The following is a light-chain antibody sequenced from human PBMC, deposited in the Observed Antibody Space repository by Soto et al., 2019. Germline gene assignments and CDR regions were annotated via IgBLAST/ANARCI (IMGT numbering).Light chain of an antibody. V-gene: IGKV3-20*01. CDR1: QTITSTF. Sequence: EIVLTQSPGTLSLSPGDTATLSCRASQTITSTFLAWYQQKPGQAPRLLIYTVSTRATGIAGRFRGSGSGTNFTLTTSRLEPDDFGVYYCHQCGSSPWTVGQVTKVEIK. J-gene: IGKJ1*01. CDR2: TVS. CDR3: HQCGSSPWT.